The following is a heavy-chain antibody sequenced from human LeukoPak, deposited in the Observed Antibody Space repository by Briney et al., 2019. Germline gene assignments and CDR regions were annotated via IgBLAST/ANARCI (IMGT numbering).Heavy chain of an antibody. Sequence: SETLSLTCAVYGGSFSSYYWSWIRQPPGKGLEWIGYIYYSGSTNYNPSLKSRVTISVDTSKNQFSLKLSSVTAADTAVYYCARGRYYGSGTSYYYGMDVWGQGTTVTVSS. CDR3: ARGRYYGSGTSYYYGMDV. V-gene: IGHV4-59*01. CDR1: GGSFSSYY. CDR2: IYYSGST. D-gene: IGHD3-10*01. J-gene: IGHJ6*02.